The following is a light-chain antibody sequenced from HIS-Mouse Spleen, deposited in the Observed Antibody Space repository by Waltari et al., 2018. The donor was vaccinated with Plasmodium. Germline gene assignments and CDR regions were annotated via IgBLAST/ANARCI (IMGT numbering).Light chain of an antibody. CDR3: QQYNNWSFT. J-gene: IGKJ3*01. CDR2: GAS. Sequence: EIVMTQSPATLSVSPGERATLSCRASQIVSSNLAWYQQKPGQAPRLLIYGASTRATGIPARCSGSGSGTEFTLTISSLQSEDFAVYYCQQYNNWSFTFGPGTKVDIK. CDR1: QIVSSN. V-gene: IGKV3-15*01.